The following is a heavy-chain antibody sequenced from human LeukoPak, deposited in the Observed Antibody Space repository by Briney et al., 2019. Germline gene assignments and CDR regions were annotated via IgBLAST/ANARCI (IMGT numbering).Heavy chain of an antibody. V-gene: IGHV3-21*01. J-gene: IGHJ4*02. CDR2: VSGASNYI. D-gene: IGHD2/OR15-2a*01. CDR1: GFTFSSFT. CDR3: ARDEFYESVNFDL. Sequence: PGGFLRLSCAASGFTFSSFTMNWVRQAPGKGLEWVSSVSGASNYIYYADSVRGRFTVSRDNAKNSLYLQMNSLRAEDTALYYCARDEFYESVNFDLWGQGTLVTVSS.